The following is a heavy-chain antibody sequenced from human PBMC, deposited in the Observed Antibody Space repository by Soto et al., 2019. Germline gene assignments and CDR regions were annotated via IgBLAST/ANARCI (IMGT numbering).Heavy chain of an antibody. Sequence: QVQLQQWGAGLLKPSETLSLTCAVYGGSYSGYYWSWIRQPPGKGLEWIGEITPSGSTHYNPSLKTQVTIPVDTAKNQCSRKQSSVTAADTAVYYCARGTIWFGEVARPGPFRYCMDVWGKGTTVTVAS. CDR1: GGSYSGYY. CDR3: ARGTIWFGEVARPGPFRYCMDV. V-gene: IGHV4-34*01. CDR2: ITPSGST. D-gene: IGHD3-10*01. J-gene: IGHJ6*04.